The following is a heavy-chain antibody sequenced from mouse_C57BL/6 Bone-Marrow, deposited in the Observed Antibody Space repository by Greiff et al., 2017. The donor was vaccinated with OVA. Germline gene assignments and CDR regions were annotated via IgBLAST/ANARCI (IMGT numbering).Heavy chain of an antibody. Sequence: QVQLHQPGTELVKPGASVKLSCKASGYTFTSYWMHWVKQRPGQGLEWIGNINPSNGGTNYNEKFKSKATLTVDKSSSTAYMQLSSLTSEDSAVYYCARLTFYYYAMDYWGQGTSVTVSS. CDR3: ARLTFYYYAMDY. V-gene: IGHV1-53*01. CDR1: GYTFTSYW. D-gene: IGHD1-3*01. CDR2: INPSNGGT. J-gene: IGHJ4*01.